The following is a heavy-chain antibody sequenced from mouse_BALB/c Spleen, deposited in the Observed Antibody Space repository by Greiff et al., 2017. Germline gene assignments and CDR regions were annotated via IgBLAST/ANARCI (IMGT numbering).Heavy chain of an antibody. Sequence: QVQLKQSGPGLVAPSQSLSITCTVSGFSLTSYGVHWVRQPPGKGLEWLGVIWAGGSTNYNSALMSRLSISKDNSKSQVFLKMNSLQTDDTAMYYCARDKTRNWYFDVWGAGTTVTVSS. CDR2: IWAGGST. CDR3: ARDKTRNWYFDV. CDR1: GFSLTSYG. V-gene: IGHV2-9*02. J-gene: IGHJ1*01.